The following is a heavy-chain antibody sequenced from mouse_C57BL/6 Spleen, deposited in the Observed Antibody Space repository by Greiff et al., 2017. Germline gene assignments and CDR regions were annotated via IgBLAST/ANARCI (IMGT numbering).Heavy chain of an antibody. V-gene: IGHV6-3*01. CDR2: IRLKSDNYAT. J-gene: IGHJ2*01. CDR3: RGWDNFDY. CDR1: GFTFSNYW. Sequence: EVKLVESGGGLVQPGGSMKLSCVASGFTFSNYWMNWVRQSPEKGLEWVAQIRLKSDNYATHYAESVKGRFTISRDDSKSSVYLQMNNLRAEDTGIYYCRGWDNFDYWGQGTTLTVSS. D-gene: IGHD4-1*01.